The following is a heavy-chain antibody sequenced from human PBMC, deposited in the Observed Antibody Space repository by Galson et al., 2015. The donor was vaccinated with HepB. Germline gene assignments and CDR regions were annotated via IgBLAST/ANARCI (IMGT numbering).Heavy chain of an antibody. Sequence: SLRLSCAASGFTFSSDWMIWVRQAPGKGLEWVAVISYDGSNKYYADSVKGRFTISRDNSKNTLYLQMNSLRAEDTAVYYCAKDDSQFWSGYFDYWGQGTLVTVSS. V-gene: IGHV3-30*18. CDR3: AKDDSQFWSGYFDY. CDR2: ISYDGSNK. CDR1: GFTFSSDW. J-gene: IGHJ4*02. D-gene: IGHD3-3*01.